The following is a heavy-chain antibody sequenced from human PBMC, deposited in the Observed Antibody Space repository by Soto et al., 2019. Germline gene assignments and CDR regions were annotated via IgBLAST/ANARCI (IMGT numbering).Heavy chain of an antibody. CDR1: GFTFSSCT. Sequence: EVHLVESGGGLVKPGGSLRLSCPVSGFTFSSCTMNWFRQAPGKGLEWVSSISPSTSHIYYADSVKGRFTISRDNAKNSLFLQMNSLRAEDTAVYYCSGCSGGACHQNYGMDVWGQGTTVTVSS. J-gene: IGHJ6*02. D-gene: IGHD2-15*01. CDR3: SGCSGGACHQNYGMDV. V-gene: IGHV3-21*01. CDR2: ISPSTSHI.